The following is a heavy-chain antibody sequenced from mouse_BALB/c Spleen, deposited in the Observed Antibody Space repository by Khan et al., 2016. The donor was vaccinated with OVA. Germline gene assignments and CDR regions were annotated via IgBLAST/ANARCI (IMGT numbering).Heavy chain of an antibody. J-gene: IGHJ4*01. CDR3: ARDGSRYNYAMDY. Sequence: EVQLQESGPGLVKPSQSLSLTCTVTGYSITSDYAWNWIRQFPGNKLEWMGYIRYNGSTNYNPALKSRTTITRDTSTNQCFLQLNSVTTEDTATYYCARDGSRYNYAMDYWGQGTSVTVSS. CDR2: IRYNGST. CDR1: GYSITSDYA. V-gene: IGHV3-2*02. D-gene: IGHD2-3*01.